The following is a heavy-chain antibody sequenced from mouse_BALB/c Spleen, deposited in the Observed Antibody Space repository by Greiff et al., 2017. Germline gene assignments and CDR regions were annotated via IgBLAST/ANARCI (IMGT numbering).Heavy chain of an antibody. D-gene: IGHD2-14*01. J-gene: IGHJ4*01. CDR3: TRRPNRYDAMDY. Sequence: VQVVESGAELVKPGASVKLSCKASGYTFTSYYMYWVKQRPGQGLEWIGEINPSNGGTNFNEKFKSKATLTVDKSSSTAYMQLSSLTSEDSAVYYCTRRPNRYDAMDYWGQGTSVTVSS. CDR1: GYTFTSYY. V-gene: IGHV1S81*02. CDR2: INPSNGGT.